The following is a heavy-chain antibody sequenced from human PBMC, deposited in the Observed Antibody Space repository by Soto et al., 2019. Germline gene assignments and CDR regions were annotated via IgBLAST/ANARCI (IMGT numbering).Heavy chain of an antibody. V-gene: IGHV4-61*01. CDR3: ARGGSYVGFDS. D-gene: IGHD1-26*01. CDR1: GGSLNSSSHY. Sequence: QVQLQESGPGLVKPSETLSLTCTVSGGSLNSSSHYWSWIRQPPGKGLEWIGYIHYFGSTKYNPSLESRVVISVDTSKNQFSLKVPSVTAADTAIYFCARGGSYVGFDSWGQRARVTVSS. CDR2: IHYFGST. J-gene: IGHJ4*02.